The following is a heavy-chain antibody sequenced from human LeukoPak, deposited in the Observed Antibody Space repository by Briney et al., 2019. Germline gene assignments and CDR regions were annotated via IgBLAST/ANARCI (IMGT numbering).Heavy chain of an antibody. J-gene: IGHJ4*02. V-gene: IGHV1-2*02. D-gene: IGHD1-20*01. CDR1: GYTFTGYY. Sequence: ASVKVSCKASGYTFTGYYMHWVRQAPGQGLEWMGWINPNSGGTNYAQKFQGRVTMTRDTSISTAYMELSRLRSDDTAVYYCARFNWNDVVLDCWGQGTLVTVSS. CDR3: ARFNWNDVVLDC. CDR2: INPNSGGT.